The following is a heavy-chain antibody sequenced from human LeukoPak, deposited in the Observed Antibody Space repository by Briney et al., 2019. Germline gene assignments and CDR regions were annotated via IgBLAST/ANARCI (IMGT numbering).Heavy chain of an antibody. CDR2: IYYSGST. Sequence: SGTLSLTCTVSGGSISSYYWSWIRQPPGKGLEWIGYIYYSGSTNYNPSLKSRVTISVDTSKNQFSLKLSSVTAADTAVYYCARGVALWAQNWGQGTLVTVSS. J-gene: IGHJ4*02. D-gene: IGHD5-18*01. CDR1: GGSISSYY. V-gene: IGHV4-59*01. CDR3: ARGVALWAQN.